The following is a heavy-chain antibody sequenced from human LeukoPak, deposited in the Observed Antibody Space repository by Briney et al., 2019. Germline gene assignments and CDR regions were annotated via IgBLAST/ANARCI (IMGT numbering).Heavy chain of an antibody. J-gene: IGHJ4*02. Sequence: ASVKVSCKASGYSFTGYYMHWVRQAPGQGLEWMGWINPNSGGTNYAQKFQGRVTMTRDTSISTAYMELSRLRSDDTAVYYCARDYGYCSSTSCLYFDYWGQGTLVTVSS. CDR1: GYSFTGYY. CDR2: INPNSGGT. V-gene: IGHV1-2*02. D-gene: IGHD2-2*01. CDR3: ARDYGYCSSTSCLYFDY.